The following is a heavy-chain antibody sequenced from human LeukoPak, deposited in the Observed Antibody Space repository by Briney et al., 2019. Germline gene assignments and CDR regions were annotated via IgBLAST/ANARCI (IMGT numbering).Heavy chain of an antibody. CDR3: ARGGVAGLDYYYYMDV. Sequence: ASMKVSCKASGYTFTGYYMHWVRQAPGQGLEWMGWINPNSGGTNYAQKFQGRVTMTRDTSISTAYMELSRLRSDDTAVYYCARGGVAGLDYYYYMDVWGKGTTVTVSS. CDR1: GYTFTGYY. CDR2: INPNSGGT. J-gene: IGHJ6*03. D-gene: IGHD6-19*01. V-gene: IGHV1-2*02.